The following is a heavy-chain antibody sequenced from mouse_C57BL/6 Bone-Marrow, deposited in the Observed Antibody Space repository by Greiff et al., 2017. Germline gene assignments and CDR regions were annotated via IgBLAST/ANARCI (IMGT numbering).Heavy chain of an antibody. CDR3: ASPGDWFAY. D-gene: IGHD4-1*01. CDR1: GYTFTSYW. Sequence: VQLQQPGAELVKPGASVKLSCKASGYTFTSYWMQWVKQRPGQGLEWIGEIDPSDSYTNYNQKFKGKATLPVDTSSSTAYMQLSSLTSEDSAVYYCASPGDWFAYWGQGTLVTVSA. V-gene: IGHV1-50*01. J-gene: IGHJ3*01. CDR2: IDPSDSYT.